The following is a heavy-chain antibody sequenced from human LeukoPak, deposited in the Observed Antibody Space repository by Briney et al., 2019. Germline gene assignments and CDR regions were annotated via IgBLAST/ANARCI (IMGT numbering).Heavy chain of an antibody. CDR1: GFTFSSYG. J-gene: IGHJ5*02. CDR3: AKDLVFGLDWFDP. Sequence: QPGGSLRLSCAASGFTFSSYGMHWVRQAPGKGLEWVAVISYDGSNKYYADSAKGRFTISRDNSKNTLYLQMNSLRAEDTAVYYCAKDLVFGLDWFDPWGQGTLVTVSS. V-gene: IGHV3-30*18. D-gene: IGHD3-16*01. CDR2: ISYDGSNK.